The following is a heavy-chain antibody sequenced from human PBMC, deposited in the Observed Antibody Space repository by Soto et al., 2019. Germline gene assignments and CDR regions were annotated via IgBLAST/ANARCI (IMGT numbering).Heavy chain of an antibody. D-gene: IGHD3-22*01. Sequence: QVQLQESGPGLVKPSETLSLTCSVSGGSISDYYWSWIRQPPGEGLEWIGYTYYGWNTNYNPSLKSRVTISVDTSKNQFSLKLISVTAADTAVYYCARDREYYDSSGLYFDYWGQGTLVTVSS. CDR3: ARDREYYDSSGLYFDY. CDR1: GGSISDYY. CDR2: TYYGWNT. V-gene: IGHV4-59*01. J-gene: IGHJ4*02.